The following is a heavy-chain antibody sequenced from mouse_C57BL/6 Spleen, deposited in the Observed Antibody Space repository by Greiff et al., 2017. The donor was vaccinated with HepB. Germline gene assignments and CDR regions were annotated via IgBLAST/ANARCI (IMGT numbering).Heavy chain of an antibody. V-gene: IGHV1-69*01. CDR2: IDPSDSYT. D-gene: IGHD1-1*01. Sequence: QVQLQQPGAELVMPGASVKLSCKASGYTFTSYWMHWVKQRPGQGLEWIGEIDPSDSYTNYNQKFKGKSTLTVDKSSSTAYMQLSSLTSEDSAVYYCARPPSYGSSYWYFGVWGTGTAVTVSS. J-gene: IGHJ1*03. CDR1: GYTFTSYW. CDR3: ARPPSYGSSYWYFGV.